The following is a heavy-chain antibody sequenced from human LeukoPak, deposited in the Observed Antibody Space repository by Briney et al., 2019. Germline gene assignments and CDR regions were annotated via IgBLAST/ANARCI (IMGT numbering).Heavy chain of an antibody. CDR1: GFTFSSYW. D-gene: IGHD6-19*01. V-gene: IGHV3-74*01. Sequence: GGSLRLSCAASGFTFSSYWMHWVRQAPGKGLVWVSRINSDGSSTSYADSVKGRFTISRDNAKNTLYLQMNSLRAEGTAVYYCARVVAVAAKDYWGQGTLVTVSS. J-gene: IGHJ4*02. CDR2: INSDGSST. CDR3: ARVVAVAAKDY.